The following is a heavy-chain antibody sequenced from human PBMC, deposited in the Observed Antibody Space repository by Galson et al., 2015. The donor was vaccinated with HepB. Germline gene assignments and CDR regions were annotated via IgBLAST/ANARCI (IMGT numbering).Heavy chain of an antibody. CDR2: IWYDGSNK. V-gene: IGHV3-33*01. J-gene: IGHJ3*02. CDR1: GFTFSSYG. CDR3: ARERLPSYYDFWSAWVPDAFDI. D-gene: IGHD3-3*01. Sequence: SLRLSCAASGFTFSSYGMHWVRQAPGKGLEWVAVIWYDGSNKYYADSVKGRFTISRDNSKNTLYLQMNSLRAEDTAVYYCARERLPSYYDFWSAWVPDAFDIWGQGTMVTVSS.